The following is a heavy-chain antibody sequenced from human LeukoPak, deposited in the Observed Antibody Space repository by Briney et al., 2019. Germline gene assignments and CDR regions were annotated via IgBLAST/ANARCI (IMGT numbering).Heavy chain of an antibody. CDR2: INAGNGNT. CDR1: GYTFTGYY. J-gene: IGHJ4*02. CDR3: ASSGANDFWSGSDY. Sequence: ASVKVSCKASGYTFTGYYMHWVRQAPGQRLEWMGWINAGNGNTKYSQKFQGRVTITRDTSASTAYMELSSLRSEDTAVYYCASSGANDFWSGSDYWGQGTLVTVSS. V-gene: IGHV1-3*01. D-gene: IGHD3-3*01.